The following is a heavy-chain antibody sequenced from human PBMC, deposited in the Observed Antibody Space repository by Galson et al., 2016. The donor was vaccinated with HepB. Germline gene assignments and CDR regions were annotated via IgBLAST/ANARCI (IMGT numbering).Heavy chain of an antibody. CDR2: VSYDGSHE. J-gene: IGHJ4*02. D-gene: IGHD1-26*01. V-gene: IGHV3-30*18. Sequence: SLRLSCAASGFTFRDFGMHWVRQVPGKGLEWVAVVSYDGSHEYYADSVKGRFTISRDNSKNTFFLQMNSLRVEDTAMYYCAKVTGLSGSYTPLDNWSQGTLVTVSS. CDR1: GFTFRDFG. CDR3: AKVTGLSGSYTPLDN.